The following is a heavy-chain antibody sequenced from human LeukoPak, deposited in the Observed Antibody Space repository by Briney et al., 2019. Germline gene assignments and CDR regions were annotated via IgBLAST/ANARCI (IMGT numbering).Heavy chain of an antibody. V-gene: IGHV3-48*03. CDR2: ISSSGSTI. D-gene: IGHD2-21*02. J-gene: IGHJ3*02. CDR3: AGERGDLGAFDI. Sequence: GGSLRLSCAASGFTFSSYEMNWVRQAPGKGLEWVSYISSSGSTIYYADSVKGRFTISRHISKNTLYLQMNSLRAEDTAVYYCAGERGDLGAFDIWGKGTMVTVSS. CDR1: GFTFSSYE.